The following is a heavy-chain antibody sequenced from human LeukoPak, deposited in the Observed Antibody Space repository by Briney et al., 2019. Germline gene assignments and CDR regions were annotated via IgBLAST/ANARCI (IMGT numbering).Heavy chain of an antibody. D-gene: IGHD3-10*01. CDR1: GFTFSSYG. J-gene: IGHJ4*02. CDR3: AKDYSHLWFGELSH. V-gene: IGHV3-30*02. CDR2: IRSDGSNK. Sequence: GGSLRLSCAASGFTFSSYGMHWVRQAPGKGLEWVAFIRSDGSNKYYADSVKGRFTISRDNSKNTLYLQMNSLRAEDTAVYYCAKDYSHLWFGELSHWGQGTLVTVSS.